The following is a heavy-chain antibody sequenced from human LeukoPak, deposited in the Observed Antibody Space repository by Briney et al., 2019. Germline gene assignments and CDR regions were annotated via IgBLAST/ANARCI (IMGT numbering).Heavy chain of an antibody. V-gene: IGHV3-66*02. CDR1: GFTVSSNY. CDR2: IYSGGST. D-gene: IGHD3-22*01. CDR3: AAGGYYYDSSGPFGY. J-gene: IGHJ4*02. Sequence: GGSLRLSCAASGFTVSSNYMSWVRQAPGKGLEWVSVIYSGGSTYYADPVKGRFTISRDNSKNTLYLQMNSLRAEDTAVYYCAAGGYYYDSSGPFGYWGQGTLVTVSS.